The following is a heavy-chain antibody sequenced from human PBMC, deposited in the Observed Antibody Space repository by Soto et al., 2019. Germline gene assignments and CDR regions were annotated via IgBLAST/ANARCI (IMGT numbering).Heavy chain of an antibody. Sequence: QVQLVESGGGVVQPGRSLRLSCAASGFTFSSYGMHWVRQAPGKGLEWVAVISYDGSNKYYADSVKGRFTISRDNSKNTLYLQMNSLRAEDTAVYSCAKQWLVRSGFFFDYWGQGTLVTVSS. CDR3: AKQWLVRSGFFFDY. D-gene: IGHD6-19*01. V-gene: IGHV3-30*18. CDR1: GFTFSSYG. CDR2: ISYDGSNK. J-gene: IGHJ4*02.